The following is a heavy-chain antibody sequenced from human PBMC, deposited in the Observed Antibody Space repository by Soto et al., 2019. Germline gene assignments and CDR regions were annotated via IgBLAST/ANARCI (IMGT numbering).Heavy chain of an antibody. J-gene: IGHJ4*02. D-gene: IGHD5-12*01. Sequence: GGSLRLSSAASGFTFSSYGMHWVRQAPGKGLEWVAVISYDGSNKYYADSVKGRFTISRDNSKNTLYLQMNSLRAADTAVYYCAKTHGYPYYFDYWGQGTLVTVSS. CDR2: ISYDGSNK. CDR1: GFTFSSYG. CDR3: AKTHGYPYYFDY. V-gene: IGHV3-30*18.